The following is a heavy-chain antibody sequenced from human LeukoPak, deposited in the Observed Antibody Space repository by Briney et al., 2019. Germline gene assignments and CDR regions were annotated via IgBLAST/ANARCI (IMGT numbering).Heavy chain of an antibody. CDR3: ARRIAAAGFDY. Sequence: GGSLRLSCAASGFTFSSYAMSWVRQAPGKGLEWVSAISGSGGSTYYADSVKGRLTISRDNSKNTLYLQMNSLRAEDTAVYYCARRIAAAGFDYWGQGTLVTVSS. CDR2: ISGSGGST. V-gene: IGHV3-23*01. CDR1: GFTFSSYA. J-gene: IGHJ4*02. D-gene: IGHD6-13*01.